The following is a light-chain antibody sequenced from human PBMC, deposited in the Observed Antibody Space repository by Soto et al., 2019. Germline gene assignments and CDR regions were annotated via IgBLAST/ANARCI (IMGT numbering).Light chain of an antibody. Sequence: DVQRTQSPSTLSASVGYRFTITCRASQTISSWLAWYQQKPGKAPKLLIYKASTLKSGVPSRFSGSGSGTSFTLTISSLQPEDFATYYCQQLLSYPITFGQGTRLEIK. J-gene: IGKJ5*01. CDR1: QTISSW. V-gene: IGKV1-5*03. CDR3: QQLLSYPIT. CDR2: KAS.